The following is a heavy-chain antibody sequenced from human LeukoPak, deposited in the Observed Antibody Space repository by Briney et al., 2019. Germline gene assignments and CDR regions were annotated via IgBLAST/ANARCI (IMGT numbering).Heavy chain of an antibody. CDR1: GGSFSGYY. V-gene: IGHV4-34*01. Sequence: SETLSLTCAVYGGSFSGYYWRWIRQPPGKGLEWLGEINHSGSTNYNPSLKSRLTILVDTSTNQFSLKLSSVTGADTAVYYCARVNLVLYNWFDPGGQGTLVTVSS. J-gene: IGHJ5*02. D-gene: IGHD2-2*01. CDR3: ARVNLVLYNWFDP. CDR2: INHSGST.